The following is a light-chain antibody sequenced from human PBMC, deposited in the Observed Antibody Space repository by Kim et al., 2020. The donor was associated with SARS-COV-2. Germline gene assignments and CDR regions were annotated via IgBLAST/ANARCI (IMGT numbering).Light chain of an antibody. V-gene: IGKV3-15*01. CDR3: QQYYNWPPEYT. Sequence: ETVMMQSPATLSVSLGERATLSCRASQNVGSNLAWYQQKPGQVPRLLIYGASTRATGIPARFSGSGSGTEFTLTISSLQSEDCAVYYCQQYYNWPPEYTFGQGTKLEI. CDR2: GAS. CDR1: QNVGSN. J-gene: IGKJ2*01.